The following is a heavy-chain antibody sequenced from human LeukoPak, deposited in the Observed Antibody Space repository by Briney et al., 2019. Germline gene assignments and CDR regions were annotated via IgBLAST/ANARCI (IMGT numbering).Heavy chain of an antibody. CDR3: ARAQDRGYGDY. Sequence: PSETLSLTCAVYGGSFSGYYWSWIRQPPGKGLEWIGEINHSGSTNYNPSLKSRVTISVDTSKNQFSLKLSSVTAADTAVYYCARAQDRGYGDYWGQGTLVTVSS. CDR2: INHSGST. D-gene: IGHD5-12*01. CDR1: GGSFSGYY. J-gene: IGHJ4*02. V-gene: IGHV4-34*01.